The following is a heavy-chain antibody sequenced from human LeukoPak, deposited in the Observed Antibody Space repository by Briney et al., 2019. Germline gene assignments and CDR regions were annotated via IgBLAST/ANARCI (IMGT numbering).Heavy chain of an antibody. CDR2: ISAYNGNT. CDR3: ARAYYSPFDY. J-gene: IGHJ4*02. CDR1: GYTFTSYG. V-gene: IGHV1-18*01. D-gene: IGHD1-26*01. Sequence: GASVKVSCKASGYTFTSYGISWVRQAPGQGLEGMGWISAYNGNTNYAQKLQGRVTITTDTSTSTAYMEVRSLSSDDSAVYYCARAYYSPFDYWGQGTLVTVSS.